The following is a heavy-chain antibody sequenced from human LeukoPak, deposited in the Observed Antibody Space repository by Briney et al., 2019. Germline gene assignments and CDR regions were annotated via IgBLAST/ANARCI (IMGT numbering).Heavy chain of an antibody. CDR3: ARDPAPRGDVLLWFGELFTYYYYGMDV. CDR1: GFTFSSYG. CDR2: ISYDGSNK. J-gene: IGHJ6*02. Sequence: PGGSLRLSCAASGFTFSSYGMHWVRQAPGKGLEWVAVISYDGSNKYYADSVKGRFTISRDNSKNTLYLQMNSLRAEDTAVYYCARDPAPRGDVLLWFGELFTYYYYGMDVWGQGTTVTVSS. V-gene: IGHV3-30*03. D-gene: IGHD3-10*01.